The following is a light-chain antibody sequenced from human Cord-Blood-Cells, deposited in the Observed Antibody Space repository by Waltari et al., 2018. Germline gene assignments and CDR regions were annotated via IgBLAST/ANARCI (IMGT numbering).Light chain of an antibody. CDR1: QSISSY. Sequence: DIQMTQSPSSLSASVGDRVTITCRASQSISSYLNWYQQKPGKAPKLLIYAASILQSGVPSRFSCSGSGTDFTLTISSLQPEDFATYYCQQSYSTPLTFGGGTKVEIK. CDR3: QQSYSTPLT. CDR2: AAS. J-gene: IGKJ4*01. V-gene: IGKV1-39*01.